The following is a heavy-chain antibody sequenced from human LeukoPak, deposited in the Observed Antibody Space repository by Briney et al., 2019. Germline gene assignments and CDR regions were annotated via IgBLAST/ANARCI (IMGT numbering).Heavy chain of an antibody. CDR2: IKQDGSEI. Sequence: GGSLRLSCAASGFTFSSYWMSWVRQAPGKGLEWVANIKQDGSEIYYVDSVRGRFTISRDNAKNSLYLQMNSLRAEDTAVYYCARPSLNTGSYFDYWGQGILVSVSS. D-gene: IGHD1-26*01. V-gene: IGHV3-7*01. CDR3: ARPSLNTGSYFDY. J-gene: IGHJ4*02. CDR1: GFTFSSYW.